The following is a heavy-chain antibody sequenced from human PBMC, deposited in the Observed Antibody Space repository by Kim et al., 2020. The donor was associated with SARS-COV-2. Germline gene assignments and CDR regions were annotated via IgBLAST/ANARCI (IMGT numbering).Heavy chain of an antibody. CDR2: IIPIFSAP. CDR3: ARESGYGSGSLGLDG. V-gene: IGHV1-69*13. CDR1: GGTFSRYA. D-gene: IGHD3-10*01. Sequence: SVKVSCKASGGTFSRYAMNWVRQAPGQGLEWMGGIIPIFSAPKYAQKFQGRVTITADESTNTAYMELSTLRSDDTAGDYCARESGYGSGSLGLDGWGQG. J-gene: IGHJ6*02.